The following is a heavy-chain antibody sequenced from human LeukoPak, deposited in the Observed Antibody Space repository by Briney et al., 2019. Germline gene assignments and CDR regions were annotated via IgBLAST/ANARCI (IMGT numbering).Heavy chain of an antibody. Sequence: GGSLRLSCVASGLSFSSYSMHWARQASDKGLEWVGVISYDGSDEYYTDSVKGRFTISRDNSKNTVYLQMNSLRADDTAVYYCARDFTPEWFDIHWGQGTLVTVS. CDR1: GLSFSSYS. CDR2: ISYDGSDE. V-gene: IGHV3-30*04. D-gene: IGHD3-3*01. CDR3: ARDFTPEWFDIH. J-gene: IGHJ4*02.